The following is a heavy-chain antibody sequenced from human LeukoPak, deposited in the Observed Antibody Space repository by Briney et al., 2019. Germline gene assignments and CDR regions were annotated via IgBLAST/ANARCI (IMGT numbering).Heavy chain of an antibody. CDR1: GYTFINYG. Sequence: ASVKVSCKASGYTFINYGVTWVRQAPGQGLESMGWISASNGNTNYAQKLQGRVTMTTETSTSTAYMELRSLRSDDTAVYYCARALSRGYSGYDYGLGYWGQGTLVTVSS. V-gene: IGHV1-18*01. CDR3: ARALSRGYSGYDYGLGY. D-gene: IGHD5-12*01. CDR2: ISASNGNT. J-gene: IGHJ4*02.